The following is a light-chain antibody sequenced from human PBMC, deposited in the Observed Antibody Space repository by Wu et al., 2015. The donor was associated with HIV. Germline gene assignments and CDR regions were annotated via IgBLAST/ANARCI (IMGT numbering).Light chain of an antibody. V-gene: IGKV1-8*01. CDR2: AAS. Sequence: IRITQSPSSLSASTGDRVTITCRASQGISNFLAWYQQKPGKAPKLLIYAASTLQNGVPSRFSGSGSGTDFTLTISCLQPEDVATYYCQKYNTAPWTFGQGTKVEMK. J-gene: IGKJ1*01. CDR1: QGISNF. CDR3: QKYNTAPWT.